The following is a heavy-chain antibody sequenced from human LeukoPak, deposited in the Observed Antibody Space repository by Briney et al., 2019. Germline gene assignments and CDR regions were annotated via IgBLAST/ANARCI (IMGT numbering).Heavy chain of an antibody. D-gene: IGHD3-10*01. CDR3: ARLWPLLLIVELITGSFDI. Sequence: AQTLSLTCTGSSVSISSGDYCWSWIRQPPGKGLEWIGSIYYSGSTYYNPSLKSRVTISVDTSKNQFSLKLSSVTAADTAVYYCARLWPLLLIVELITGSFDIWGQGTMVTVSS. J-gene: IGHJ3*02. V-gene: IGHV4-30-4*01. CDR1: SVSISSGDYC. CDR2: IYYSGST.